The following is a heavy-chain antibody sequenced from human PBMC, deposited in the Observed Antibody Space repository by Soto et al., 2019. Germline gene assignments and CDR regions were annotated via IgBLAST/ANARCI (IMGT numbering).Heavy chain of an antibody. Sequence: SVKVSCQASGGTFSSYTISWVRQAPGQGLEWMGRIIPILGIANYAQKFQGRVTITADESTSTAYMELSSLRSEDTAVYYCARPIQYYFDTSAQSAWFDPWGQGTLVTVSS. CDR2: IIPILGIA. J-gene: IGHJ5*02. CDR3: ARPIQYYFDTSAQSAWFDP. D-gene: IGHD3-22*01. V-gene: IGHV1-69*02. CDR1: GGTFSSYT.